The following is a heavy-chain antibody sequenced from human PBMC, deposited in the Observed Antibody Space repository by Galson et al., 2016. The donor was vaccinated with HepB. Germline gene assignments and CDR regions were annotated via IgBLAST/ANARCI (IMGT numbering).Heavy chain of an antibody. CDR3: ARHQKAGYSPMVF. J-gene: IGHJ4*02. CDR1: GYSFSPYW. Sequence: QSGAEVKKPGESLKISCKASGYSFSPYWIAWVRQMPGKGLEWVGIIYPDDSDTRYSPSFQGQVTMSADKSIGTAYLQWNSLRASDSAIYFCARHQKAGYSPMVFWGQGTLVTVSS. V-gene: IGHV5-51*01. CDR2: IYPDDSDT. D-gene: IGHD4/OR15-4a*01.